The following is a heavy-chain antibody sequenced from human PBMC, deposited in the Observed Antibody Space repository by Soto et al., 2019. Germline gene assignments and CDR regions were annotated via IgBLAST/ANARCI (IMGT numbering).Heavy chain of an antibody. V-gene: IGHV1-18*01. D-gene: IGHD2-15*01. CDR2: ISAYNGNT. J-gene: IGHJ4*02. CDR1: GYTFTSYG. CDR3: ARDNIVVVVPATRYLVY. Sequence: GASVKISCKASGYTFTSYGISWVRQAPGQWLEWIGWISAYNGNTNYAQKLQGRVTMTTDTSTSTAYMELRSLRSDDTAVYYCARDNIVVVVPATRYLVYCCQGTLVT.